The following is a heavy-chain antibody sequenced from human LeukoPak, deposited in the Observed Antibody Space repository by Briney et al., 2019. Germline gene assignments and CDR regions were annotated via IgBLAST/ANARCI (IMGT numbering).Heavy chain of an antibody. CDR2: ISSSGSTI. CDR3: ARPYLWFGEVSEYMDV. Sequence: GGSLRLSCAASGFTFSSYEMNWVRQAQGKGLEGVSYISSSGSTIYYADSVKGRFTISRDKAKNSLFLQMNSLRAEDTAVYYCARPYLWFGEVSEYMDVWGKGTTVTVSS. CDR1: GFTFSSYE. J-gene: IGHJ6*03. V-gene: IGHV3-48*03. D-gene: IGHD3-10*01.